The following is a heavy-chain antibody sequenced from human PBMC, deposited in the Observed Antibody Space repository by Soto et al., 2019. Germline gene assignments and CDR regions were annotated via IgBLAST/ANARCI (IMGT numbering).Heavy chain of an antibody. J-gene: IGHJ5*02. CDR2: IYESGTT. V-gene: IGHV4-30-2*01. Sequence: SETLSLTCAVSGGSISGGGFSWSWLRQPPGKGLEWIGFIYESGTTYYNPSLRSRVSIVVERSQNQFSLKMNSVTAADTAVYFCVRGDSKSHSADWFDPWGHGTLVTVSS. CDR3: VRGDSKSHSADWFDP. D-gene: IGHD2-15*01. CDR1: GGSISGGGFS.